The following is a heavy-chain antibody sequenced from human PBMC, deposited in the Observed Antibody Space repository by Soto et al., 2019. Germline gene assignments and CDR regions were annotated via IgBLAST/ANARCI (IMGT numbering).Heavy chain of an antibody. CDR1: GGSISSSNW. J-gene: IGHJ4*02. Sequence: SETLSLTCAVSGGSISSSNWWSWVRQPPGKGLEWIGEIYHSGSTNYNPSLKSRVTISVDKSKNQFSLKLSSVTAADTAVYYCARDNFFYEYSSSYYFDYWGQGTLVTVSS. D-gene: IGHD6-6*01. CDR3: ARDNFFYEYSSSYYFDY. V-gene: IGHV4-4*02. CDR2: IYHSGST.